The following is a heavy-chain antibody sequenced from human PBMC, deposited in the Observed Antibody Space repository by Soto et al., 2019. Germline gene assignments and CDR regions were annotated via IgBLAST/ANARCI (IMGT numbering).Heavy chain of an antibody. CDR3: ASHYFESWTGHYTDVFYFDF. V-gene: IGHV4-30-2*01. J-gene: IGHJ4*02. Sequence: KPSATLSLTCAVSGGSISSGGYSWSWIRQPPGKGLEWIGYIYHSGSTYYNPSLKSRVTISVDTSKNQCSLKLSSVTAADTALYFCASHYFESWTGHYTDVFYFDFWGQGALVTVSP. D-gene: IGHD3-9*01. CDR2: IYHSGST. CDR1: GGSISSGGYS.